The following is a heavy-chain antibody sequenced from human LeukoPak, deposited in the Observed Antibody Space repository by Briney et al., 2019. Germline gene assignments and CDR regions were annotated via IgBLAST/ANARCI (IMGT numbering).Heavy chain of an antibody. CDR2: INPNSGGT. Sequence: ASVKVSCKASGYTFTGYYIHWVRQAPGQGLEWMGWINPNSGGTNYAQKFQGRVTMTRDTSISTAYMELSRLRSDGTAVYYCARMEGLYSGSYNFDYWGQGTLVTVSS. J-gene: IGHJ4*02. V-gene: IGHV1-2*02. D-gene: IGHD1-26*01. CDR1: GYTFTGYY. CDR3: ARMEGLYSGSYNFDY.